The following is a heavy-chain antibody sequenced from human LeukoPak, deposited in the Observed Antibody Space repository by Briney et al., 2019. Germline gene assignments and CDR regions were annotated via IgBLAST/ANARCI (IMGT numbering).Heavy chain of an antibody. CDR2: ISYDGSNK. Sequence: GRSLRLSCAASGFTFSSYAMHWVRQAPGKGLEWVAVISYDGSNKYYADSVKGRFTISRDNSKNTLYLQMNSLRAEDTAVYYCARERYDSSSYYFDYRGQGTLVTVSS. J-gene: IGHJ4*02. CDR3: ARERYDSSSYYFDY. V-gene: IGHV3-30-3*01. D-gene: IGHD3-16*01. CDR1: GFTFSSYA.